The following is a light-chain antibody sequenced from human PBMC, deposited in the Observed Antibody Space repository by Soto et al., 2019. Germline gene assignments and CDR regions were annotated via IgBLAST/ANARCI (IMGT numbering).Light chain of an antibody. CDR2: AAS. CDR3: QQLDSYPRT. J-gene: IGKJ3*01. CDR1: QDINYY. V-gene: IGKV1-9*01. Sequence: IQLTQSPSSLSASVGDRVTITCRASQDINYYLAWYQQKPGTAPKLLIYAASTLQSGVPSRFSGSGSGTDFTLTISSPQPEDFATYYCQQLDSYPRTFGPGTKVDIK.